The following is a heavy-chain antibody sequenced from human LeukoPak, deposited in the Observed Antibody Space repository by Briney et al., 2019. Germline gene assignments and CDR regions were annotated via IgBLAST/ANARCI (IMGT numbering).Heavy chain of an antibody. D-gene: IGHD3-22*01. J-gene: IGHJ5*02. Sequence: GGSLRLSCSASGFTFSSCAMHWVRQAPGKGLEYVSAISSNGGSTYYADSVKGRFTISRDNSKNTLYLQMNSLRAEDTAVYYCAKVSYYDSSGYYWGFDPWGQGTLVTVSS. CDR3: AKVSYYDSSGYYWGFDP. V-gene: IGHV3-64*04. CDR1: GFTFSSCA. CDR2: ISSNGGST.